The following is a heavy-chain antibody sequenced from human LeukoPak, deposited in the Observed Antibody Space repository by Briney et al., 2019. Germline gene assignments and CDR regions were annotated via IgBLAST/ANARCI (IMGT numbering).Heavy chain of an antibody. J-gene: IGHJ6*02. D-gene: IGHD5-12*01. CDR3: ASASRDIGAFYGMDV. CDR1: GYTFTSYA. V-gene: IGHV1-3*01. CDR2: INAGNGNT. Sequence: ASVKVSCKASGYTFTSYAMHWVRQAPGQRLEWMGWINAGNGNTKYSQKFQGRVTITRDTSASTAYMELSSLRSEDTAVYYCASASRDIGAFYGMDVWGQGTTVTVSS.